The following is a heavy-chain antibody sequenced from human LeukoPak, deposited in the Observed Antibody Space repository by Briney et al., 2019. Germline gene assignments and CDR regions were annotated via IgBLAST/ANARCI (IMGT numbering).Heavy chain of an antibody. CDR2: ISGSGGST. V-gene: IGHV3-23*01. J-gene: IGHJ4*02. Sequence: PGGSLRLSCAASGFTFGSYAMSWVRQAPGKGLEWVSAISGSGGSTYYADSVKGRFTISRDNSKNTLYLQMNSLRAEDTAVYYCAKPPPRFLEWLFYFDYWGQGTLVTVSS. CDR1: GFTFGSYA. CDR3: AKPPPRFLEWLFYFDY. D-gene: IGHD3-3*01.